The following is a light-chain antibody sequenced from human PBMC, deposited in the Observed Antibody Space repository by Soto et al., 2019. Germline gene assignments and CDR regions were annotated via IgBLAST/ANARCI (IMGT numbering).Light chain of an antibody. V-gene: IGKV1-5*01. Sequence: DIQMTQSPSTLSASVGDRVTITCRASQSISSWLAWYQQKPGKAPKLLIYDASSVESGVPSRFSGSGSGTEFTLTISSLQADDSATYYRQQYNSFWTFGQGTKVEIK. CDR1: QSISSW. CDR3: QQYNSFWT. J-gene: IGKJ1*01. CDR2: DAS.